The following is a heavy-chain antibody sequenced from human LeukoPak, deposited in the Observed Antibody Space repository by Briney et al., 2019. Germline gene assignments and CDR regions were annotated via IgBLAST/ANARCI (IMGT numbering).Heavy chain of an antibody. D-gene: IGHD6-19*01. Sequence: PGASLRLSCAASGFTFKEYGMSWVRQAPGKGLEWVSTITDNGSNTHYADSVKGRFTISRDSSKNTLFLQMNSLRADDTARYYCTKGDGGWYPIDSWGQGTLIIVSS. CDR2: ITDNGSNT. CDR1: GFTFKEYG. V-gene: IGHV3-23*01. CDR3: TKGDGGWYPIDS. J-gene: IGHJ4*02.